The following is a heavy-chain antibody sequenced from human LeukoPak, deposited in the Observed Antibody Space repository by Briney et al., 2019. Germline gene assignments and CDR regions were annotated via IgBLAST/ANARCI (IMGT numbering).Heavy chain of an antibody. CDR3: ASSSLRGSDAFDI. Sequence: SQTLSLTCAISGDSVSNNNAAWNWIRQSPWRGLEWLGRTYYRSKWYTDYAVSVSSRITINPDASKTQFSLQLNAVTPEDTAVYYCASSSLRGSDAFDIWGQGTMDTVSS. CDR1: GDSVSNNNAA. D-gene: IGHD3-16*01. V-gene: IGHV6-1*01. J-gene: IGHJ3*02. CDR2: TYYRSKWYT.